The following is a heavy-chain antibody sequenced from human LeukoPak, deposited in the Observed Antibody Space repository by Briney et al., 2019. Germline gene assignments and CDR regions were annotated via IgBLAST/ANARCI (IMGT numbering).Heavy chain of an antibody. CDR1: GFTFSSYA. D-gene: IGHD1-26*01. J-gene: IGHJ4*02. Sequence: HPGGSLILSCAASGFTFSSYAMSWVRQAPGKGLEWVSGISGSGGGTYYADSVKGRFTISRDNSKNTLYLQMNSLRAEDTAVYYCARELGSIVGATTFFDYWGQGTLVTVSS. CDR3: ARELGSIVGATTFFDY. CDR2: ISGSGGGT. V-gene: IGHV3-23*01.